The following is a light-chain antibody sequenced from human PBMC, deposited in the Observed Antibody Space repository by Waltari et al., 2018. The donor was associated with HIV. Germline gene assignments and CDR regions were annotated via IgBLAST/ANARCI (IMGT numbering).Light chain of an antibody. Sequence: QXALTQPASVSGSPGQXITISCXXTSSDVGAYNYLSWYHLHPGKAPKLIIXXXXNRPSGVSDRXXXXXXAXXASLTIXGLQAEDEAHYYCSSYTSSXTVVFGGGTKLTVL. J-gene: IGLJ2*01. V-gene: IGLV2-14*01. CDR1: SSDVGAYNY. CDR3: SSYTSSXTVV. CDR2: XXX.